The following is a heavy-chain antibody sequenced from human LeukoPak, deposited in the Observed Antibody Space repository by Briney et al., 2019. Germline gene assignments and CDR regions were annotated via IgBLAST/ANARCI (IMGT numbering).Heavy chain of an antibody. V-gene: IGHV1-2*02. J-gene: IGHJ4*02. CDR3: ASSPNYDFWSGPFPTDY. Sequence: ASVKVSCKASGYTFTGHYMHWVRQAPGQGLEWMGWINPNSGGTNYAQKFQGRVTMTRDTSISTAYMELSRLRSDDTAVYYCASSPNYDFWSGPFPTDYWGQGTLVTVSS. D-gene: IGHD3-3*01. CDR2: INPNSGGT. CDR1: GYTFTGHY.